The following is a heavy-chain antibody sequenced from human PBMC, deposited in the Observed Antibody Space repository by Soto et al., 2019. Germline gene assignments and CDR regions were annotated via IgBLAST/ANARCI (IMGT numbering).Heavy chain of an antibody. D-gene: IGHD3-16*01. J-gene: IGHJ6*02. Sequence: QVQLVQSGAEVKNPGASVKVSCKASGYTFTRYGIGWARQAPGQGLEWMGWINTYNGNTNYAQNVQGRVTLTTDTSTSKADMELRSLRSNDTAIYYCAMVDVYVTPSPQDVWGQGTTVIVSS. V-gene: IGHV1-18*01. CDR3: AMVDVYVTPSPQDV. CDR2: INTYNGNT. CDR1: GYTFTRYG.